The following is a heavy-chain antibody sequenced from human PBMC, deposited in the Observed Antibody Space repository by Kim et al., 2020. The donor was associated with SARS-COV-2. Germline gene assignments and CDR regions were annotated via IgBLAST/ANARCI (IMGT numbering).Heavy chain of an antibody. D-gene: IGHD2-15*01. V-gene: IGHV4-4*02. CDR1: GGSISSSNW. CDR2: SYHSGST. Sequence: SETLSLTCAVSGGSISSSNWWSWVRQPPGKGLEWIGESYHSGSTNYNPSLKSRVTISVDKSKNQFSLKLSSVTAADTAVYYCARATQAIVVVVAAHPGDYYVDYWGQGTLVTVSS. J-gene: IGHJ4*02. CDR3: ARATQAIVVVVAAHPGDYYVDY.